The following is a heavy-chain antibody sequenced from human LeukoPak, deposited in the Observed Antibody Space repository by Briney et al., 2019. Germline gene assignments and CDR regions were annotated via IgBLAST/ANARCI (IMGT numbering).Heavy chain of an antibody. CDR3: ARKKDYGYNWFDP. D-gene: IGHD4-17*01. CDR1: GGSISSYY. V-gene: IGHV4-59*01. J-gene: IGHJ5*02. Sequence: SETLSLTCTVSGGSISSYYWSWIRQPPGKGLEWIGYIYYSGSTNYNPSLKSRVTISVDTSKNQFSLKVTSVTAADTAVYYCARKKDYGYNWFDPWGQGTLVTVSS. CDR2: IYYSGST.